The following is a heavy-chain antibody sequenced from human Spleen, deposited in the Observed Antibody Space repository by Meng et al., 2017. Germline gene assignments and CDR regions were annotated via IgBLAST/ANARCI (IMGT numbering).Heavy chain of an antibody. CDR1: GFTFSSYS. D-gene: IGHD2-15*01. CDR3: ARDRFVYCTGGSCYSIDN. Sequence: GGSLRLSCAASGFTFSSYSMNWVRQAPGKGLEWVSSISSSSSYIYYADSVKGRFTISRDNAKNTLYLQMNSLRAEDTAVYYCARDRFVYCTGGSCYSIDNWGQGTLVTVSS. V-gene: IGHV3-21*01. CDR2: ISSSSSYI. J-gene: IGHJ4*02.